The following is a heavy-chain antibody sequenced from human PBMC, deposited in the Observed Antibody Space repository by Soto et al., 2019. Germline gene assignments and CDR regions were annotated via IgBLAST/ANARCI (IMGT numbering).Heavy chain of an antibody. V-gene: IGHV1-3*01. CDR2: INAGNGNT. CDR3: ARXXGGXXXPAPDDY. Sequence: QVQLVQSGAEVKKPGASVKVSCKASGYTFTSYAMHWVRQAPGQRLEWMGWINAGNGNTKYSQKFQGRVTITRDTSXXTAYMELSSLRSEDTAVYYCARXXGGXXXPAPDDYWGQGTLVTVSS. CDR1: GYTFTSYA. J-gene: IGHJ4*02. D-gene: IGHD2-15*01.